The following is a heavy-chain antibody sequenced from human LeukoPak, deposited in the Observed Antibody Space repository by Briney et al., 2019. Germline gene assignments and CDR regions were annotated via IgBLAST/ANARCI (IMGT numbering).Heavy chain of an antibody. Sequence: GGSLRLSCAASGFTFSSYSMNWVRQAPGKGLEWVSYISSSSSTIYYADSVKGRFTISRDNAKNSLYLQMNSLRDEDTAVYYCAKDSHYSSGSAFDYWGQGTLVTVSS. J-gene: IGHJ4*02. CDR3: AKDSHYSSGSAFDY. CDR1: GFTFSSYS. V-gene: IGHV3-48*02. CDR2: ISSSSSTI. D-gene: IGHD6-19*01.